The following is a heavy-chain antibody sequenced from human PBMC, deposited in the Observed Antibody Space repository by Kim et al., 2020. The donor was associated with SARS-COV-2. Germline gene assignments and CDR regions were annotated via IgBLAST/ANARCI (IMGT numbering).Heavy chain of an antibody. Sequence: GGSLRLSCAASGFTFTNYAMSWVRQAPGKGLEWVSAISASGGTTYYADSVKGRFTVSRDNSQNTLYLQLNSLRTEDTAVYYCAKDPDNRSQGYFDRWGRGTVVTFSS. CDR3: AKDPDNRSQGYFDR. CDR1: GFTFTNYA. V-gene: IGHV3-23*01. D-gene: IGHD1-20*01. J-gene: IGHJ4*02. CDR2: ISASGGTT.